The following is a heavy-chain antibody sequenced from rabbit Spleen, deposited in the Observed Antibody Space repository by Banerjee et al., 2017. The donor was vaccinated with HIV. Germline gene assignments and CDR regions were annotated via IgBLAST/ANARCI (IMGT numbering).Heavy chain of an antibody. CDR2: INVATGRP. J-gene: IGHJ4*01. CDR1: GFSFGDRDV. D-gene: IGHD6-1*01. CDR3: ARETKYSVYAFNL. Sequence: QEQLVESGRGLVKPTGSLTLTCKASGFSFGDRDVMCWVRQAPGKGLEWIACINVATGRPVYATWAKGRFTISRTSSTTVTLRMTSLTAADTAPYFCARETKYSVYAFNLWGPGTLVTVS. V-gene: IGHV1S45*01.